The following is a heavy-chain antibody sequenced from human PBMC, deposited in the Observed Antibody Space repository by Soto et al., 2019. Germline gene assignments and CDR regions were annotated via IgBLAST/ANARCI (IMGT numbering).Heavy chain of an antibody. J-gene: IGHJ6*03. CDR2: MNPNSGNT. CDR1: GYTFTSYD. Sequence: ASVKVSCKASGYTFTSYDINWVRQATGQGLEWMGWMNPNSGNTGYAQKFQGRVTMTRNTSISTAYMELSSLRYEDTAVYYCARGPPYDFWSGYYSPNYYYYYMDVWGKGTTVTVSS. V-gene: IGHV1-8*01. D-gene: IGHD3-3*01. CDR3: ARGPPYDFWSGYYSPNYYYYYMDV.